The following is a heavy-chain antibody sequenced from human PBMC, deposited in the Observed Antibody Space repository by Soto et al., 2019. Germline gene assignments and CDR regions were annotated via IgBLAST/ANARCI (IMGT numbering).Heavy chain of an antibody. J-gene: IGHJ4*02. V-gene: IGHV4-31*03. Sequence: NPWETLSLTCTVSGGSISSGGYYWSWIRQHPGKGLEWIGYIYYSGSTYYNPSLKSRVTISVDTSKNQFSLKLSSVTAADTAVYYCARVNDSSGYPGVFDYWGQGTLVTVSS. CDR3: ARVNDSSGYPGVFDY. D-gene: IGHD3-22*01. CDR2: IYYSGST. CDR1: GGSISSGGYY.